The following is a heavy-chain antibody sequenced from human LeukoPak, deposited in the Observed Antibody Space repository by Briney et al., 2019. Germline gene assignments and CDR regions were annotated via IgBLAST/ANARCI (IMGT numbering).Heavy chain of an antibody. CDR1: GGYISSDY. D-gene: IGHD5-24*01. Sequence: PSETLSLTCTVSGGYISSDYWSWSRHPPGKGLEWSGYIYYSGSTNYNPSLKSRVAISVDTSKNQFSLKLSSVTAADKAVYYCARGRRDGYNELHFDYWGQGTLVTVSS. V-gene: IGHV4-59*01. J-gene: IGHJ4*02. CDR2: IYYSGST. CDR3: ARGRRDGYNELHFDY.